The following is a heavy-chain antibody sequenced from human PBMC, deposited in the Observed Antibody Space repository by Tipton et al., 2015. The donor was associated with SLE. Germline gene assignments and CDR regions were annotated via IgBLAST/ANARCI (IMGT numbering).Heavy chain of an antibody. J-gene: IGHJ6*02. CDR1: GGSISSSSYY. CDR3: AGDYFYFYGLDV. V-gene: IGHV4-39*07. CDR2: IYYSGST. Sequence: TLSLTCNVSGGSISSSSYYWGWIRQPPGKGLEWIGSIYYSGSTYYNPSLKSRVTISVDTSKNTLYLQMNSLRAEDTAVYYCAGDYFYFYGLDVWGQGP.